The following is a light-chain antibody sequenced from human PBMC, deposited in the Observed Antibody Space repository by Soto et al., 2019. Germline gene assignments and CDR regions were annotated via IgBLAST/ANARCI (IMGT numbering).Light chain of an antibody. V-gene: IGLV2-8*01. CDR3: SSYAGSNYPYV. J-gene: IGLJ1*01. CDR1: SSDIGAYDY. CDR2: DVS. Sequence: QSALTQPASLSGSPGQSITISCTGTSSDIGAYDYVSWFQQHPGKAPKLMIYDVSKRPSGVPDRFSGSKSGNTASLTVSGLQAEDEGDYYCSSYAGSNYPYVFGTGTKLTVL.